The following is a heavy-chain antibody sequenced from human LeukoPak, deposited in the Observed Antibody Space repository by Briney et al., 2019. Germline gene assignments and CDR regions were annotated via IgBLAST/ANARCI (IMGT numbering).Heavy chain of an antibody. V-gene: IGHV1-8*02. CDR1: AYTFNAYL. D-gene: IGHD3-9*01. CDR3: ARGDNYYDILTGYYSGFDP. J-gene: IGHJ5*02. CDR2: MNPNSGNT. Sequence: ASVKVSCKTSAYTFNAYLINWVRQATGQGLEWMGWMNPNSGNTGYAQKFQGRVTMTRNTSISTAYMELSSLRSEDTAVYYCARGDNYYDILTGYYSGFDPWGQGTLVTVSS.